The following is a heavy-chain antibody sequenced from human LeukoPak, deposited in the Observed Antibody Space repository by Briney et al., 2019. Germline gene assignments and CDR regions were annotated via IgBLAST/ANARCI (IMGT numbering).Heavy chain of an antibody. J-gene: IGHJ4*02. CDR3: ANTYYAFWSGSF. V-gene: IGHV3-30-3*01. CDR1: GFTFSSYG. CDR2: ISYDESKK. Sequence: GGSLRLSCAASGFTFSSYGIHWVRQAPGKGLEWVTVISYDESKKYYADSVKGRFTISRDNSKNTVYLQMNSLRAEDTAVYYCANTYYAFWSGSFWGQGTLVTVSS. D-gene: IGHD3-3*01.